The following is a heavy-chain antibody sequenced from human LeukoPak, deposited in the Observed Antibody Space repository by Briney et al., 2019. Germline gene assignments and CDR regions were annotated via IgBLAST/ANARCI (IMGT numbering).Heavy chain of an antibody. CDR2: ISFDGSNK. D-gene: IGHD6-19*01. J-gene: IGHJ6*03. V-gene: IGHV3-30*04. CDR1: GFTFSSYA. CDR3: ASNLRIAVVFYYYYHMDV. Sequence: SGGSLRLSCAASGFTFSSYAMHWVRQTPGKGLEWVALISFDGSNKYYADSVKGRFTISRDNSKNTQYLQMNSLRVEDTAVYYCASNLRIAVVFYYYYHMDVWGKGTTVTVSS.